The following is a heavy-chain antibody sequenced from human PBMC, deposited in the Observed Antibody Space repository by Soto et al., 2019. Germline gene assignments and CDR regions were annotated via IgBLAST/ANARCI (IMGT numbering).Heavy chain of an antibody. D-gene: IGHD6-19*01. CDR1: RRTFPSYA. J-gene: IGHJ3*02. V-gene: IGHV1-69*01. Sequence: VQGTGQESRRTFPSYARRCVRQAPGPGLEWMGGIIPIFGTANYAQKFQGRVTIAADESTSTAYMELSSLRSEDTAVYYCARVYSSGWSTNNACDSWGQGTRVTGS. CDR2: IIPIFGTA. CDR3: ARVYSSGWSTNNACDS.